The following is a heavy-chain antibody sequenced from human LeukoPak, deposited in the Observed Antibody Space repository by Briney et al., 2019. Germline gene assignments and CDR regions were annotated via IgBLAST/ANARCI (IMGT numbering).Heavy chain of an antibody. CDR2: IYTSGST. Sequence: SETLPLTCTVSGGSISSYYWSWIRQPPGKGLEWIGYIYTSGSTNYNPSLKSRVTISVDTSKNQSSLKLSSVTAADTAVYYCATTRAYAFDIWGQGTMVTVSS. V-gene: IGHV4-4*09. D-gene: IGHD5-24*01. J-gene: IGHJ3*02. CDR3: ATTRAYAFDI. CDR1: GGSISSYY.